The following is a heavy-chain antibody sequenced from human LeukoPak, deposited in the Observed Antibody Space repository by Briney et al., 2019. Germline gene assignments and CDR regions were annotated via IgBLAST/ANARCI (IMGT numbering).Heavy chain of an antibody. D-gene: IGHD3-16*01. CDR2: INSDGITT. CDR3: TRDKAADYGLFDY. J-gene: IGHJ4*02. V-gene: IGHV3-74*01. CDR1: GFTFSGYW. Sequence: GGSLRLSCAASGFTFSGYWMHWVRRAPGKGPVWVSRINSDGITTSYADSVKGRFTISRDNAKNTLYLQMNSLRAEDTAVYYCTRDKAADYGLFDYWGQGTLVTVSS.